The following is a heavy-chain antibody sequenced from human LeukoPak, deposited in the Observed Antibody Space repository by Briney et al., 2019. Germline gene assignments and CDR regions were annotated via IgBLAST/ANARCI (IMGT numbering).Heavy chain of an antibody. CDR2: INPNSGGT. CDR3: ARGKYGSGSYWDY. Sequence: ASVKVSCKASGYTFTGYYMHWVRQAPGQGLEWMGWINPNSGGTNYAQKFQGRVTMTRDTSISTAYMELSRLRSDDTAVYYCARGKYGSGSYWDYWGQGTLVTVSS. V-gene: IGHV1-2*02. CDR1: GYTFTGYY. D-gene: IGHD3-10*01. J-gene: IGHJ4*02.